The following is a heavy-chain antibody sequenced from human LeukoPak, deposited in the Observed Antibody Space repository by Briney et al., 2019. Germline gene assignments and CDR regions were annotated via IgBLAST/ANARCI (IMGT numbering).Heavy chain of an antibody. CDR2: MNPNSGNT. CDR1: GYTFTSYD. CDR3: ARAYTSNWYDHAFDI. D-gene: IGHD6-13*01. J-gene: IGHJ3*02. Sequence: GASVKVSCKASGYTFTSYDINWVRQATGQGLEWMGWMNPNSGNTGYAQKFQGRVTVTRNTSISTAYMELSSLRSEDTAVYYCARAYTSNWYDHAFDIWGQGTMVTVSS. V-gene: IGHV1-8*01.